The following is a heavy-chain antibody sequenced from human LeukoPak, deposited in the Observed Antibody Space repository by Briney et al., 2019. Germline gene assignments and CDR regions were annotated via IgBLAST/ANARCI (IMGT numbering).Heavy chain of an antibody. Sequence: GGSLRLSCAASGFTFSSYGMHWVRQAPGKGLEWVAFIRSDGSIKYYTESLKGRFTISRDNSKNTLYLQMNSLRAEDTAVYYCARDRGRTFDPWGQGTLVTVSS. J-gene: IGHJ5*02. CDR3: ARDRGRTFDP. CDR1: GFTFSSYG. V-gene: IGHV3-30*02. CDR2: IRSDGSIK.